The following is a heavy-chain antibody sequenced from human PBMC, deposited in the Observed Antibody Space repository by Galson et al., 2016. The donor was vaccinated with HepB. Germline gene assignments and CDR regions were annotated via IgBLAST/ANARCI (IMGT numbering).Heavy chain of an antibody. CDR1: GYTFTGYY. D-gene: IGHD6-6*01. V-gene: IGHV1-2*04. CDR3: AREGGYSSSSGYFYYGMDV. CDR2: INPNTDDT. Sequence: SVKVSCKASGYTFTGYYMHWVRQAPGQGLEWMGWINPNTDDTNYAQKFQGWVTMTRDTSINTAYMELSRLKSGDTDVYYCAREGGYSSSSGYFYYGMDVWGQGTTVTVAS. J-gene: IGHJ6*02.